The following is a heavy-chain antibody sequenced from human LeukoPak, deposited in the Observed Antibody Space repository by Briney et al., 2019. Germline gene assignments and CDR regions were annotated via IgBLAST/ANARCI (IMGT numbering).Heavy chain of an antibody. D-gene: IGHD5-12*01. CDR1: GGAISSSSYY. CDR2: INYSGNI. Sequence: SETLSLTCTVSGGAISSSSYYWGWIRQPPGKGLEWIGSINYSGNIYYNPSLNSRVTISVDTSKTQFSLKLSSVTAADTAVYYCARAGGGYDLRSAVNWFDPWGQGTLVTVSS. CDR3: ARAGGGYDLRSAVNWFDP. J-gene: IGHJ5*02. V-gene: IGHV4-39*01.